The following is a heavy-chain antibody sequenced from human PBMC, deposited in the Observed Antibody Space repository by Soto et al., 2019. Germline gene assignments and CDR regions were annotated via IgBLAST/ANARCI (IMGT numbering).Heavy chain of an antibody. CDR2: IFWNDER. Sequence: SGPTLVNPTETLTLTCTVSGFSLSKARMGVSWIRQPPGKALEWLAHIFWNDERSYNTSLKSRLTISRDTSKSQVVLTMTNVDPVDTGTYFCARALREGLPIYYFDSWGQGTLVPVSS. J-gene: IGHJ4*02. CDR3: ARALREGLPIYYFDS. V-gene: IGHV2-26*01. CDR1: GFSLSKARMG. D-gene: IGHD1-26*01.